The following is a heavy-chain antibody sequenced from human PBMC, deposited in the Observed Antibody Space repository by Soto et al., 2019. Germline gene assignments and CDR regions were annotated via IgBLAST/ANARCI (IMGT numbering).Heavy chain of an antibody. CDR1: GGSISSGGYY. J-gene: IGHJ6*02. D-gene: IGHD4-17*01. CDR2: IYYSGSA. CDR3: ARDAPYTDYPYYYHGMDV. V-gene: IGHV4-31*03. Sequence: QVQLQESGPGLVKPSQTLSLTCTVSGGSISSGGYYWSWIRQHPVKGLEWIGYIYYSGSAYYNPFLKSRLTISVDTSENQFSLKLSSVTAADTAVYYCARDAPYTDYPYYYHGMDVWGQGTTVTVSS.